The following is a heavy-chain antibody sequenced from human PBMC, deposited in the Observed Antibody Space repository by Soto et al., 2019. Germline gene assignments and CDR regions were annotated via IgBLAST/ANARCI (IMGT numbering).Heavy chain of an antibody. CDR2: IYGNSADI. V-gene: IGHV1-2*06. J-gene: IGHJ6*02. Sequence: ASVKVSCKASGYTLTGYFMHWVRQAPGQGPEWMGRIYGNSADIICAQKFQGRVTMTGDTSINTAYMELNRLRSDDTAVYYCATELQRGLDVSGQGTPVTVSS. CDR1: GYTLTGYF. CDR3: ATELQRGLDV. D-gene: IGHD2-15*01.